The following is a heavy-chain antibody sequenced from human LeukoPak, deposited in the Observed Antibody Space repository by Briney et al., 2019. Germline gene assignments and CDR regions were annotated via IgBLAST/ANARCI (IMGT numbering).Heavy chain of an antibody. J-gene: IGHJ4*02. CDR1: GFTFSSYG. V-gene: IGHV3-23*01. Sequence: GGTLRLSCAASGFTFSSYGMSWVRQAPGKGLEWVSAISGSGGSTYYADSVKGRFTISRDNSKNTLYLQMNSLRAEDTAVYYCAKTMVRDTPDWGGCWGQGTLVTVSS. CDR2: ISGSGGST. D-gene: IGHD3-10*01. CDR3: AKTMVRDTPDWGGC.